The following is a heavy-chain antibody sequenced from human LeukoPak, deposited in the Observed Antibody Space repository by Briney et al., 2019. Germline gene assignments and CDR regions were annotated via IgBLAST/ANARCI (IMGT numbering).Heavy chain of an antibody. CDR3: AKNGDRGAYCTGGTCYPYFYYYMDV. CDR2: ISSTGGTT. V-gene: IGHV3-23*01. CDR1: GLTVNSNY. J-gene: IGHJ6*03. D-gene: IGHD2-15*01. Sequence: GGSLRLSCAASGLTVNSNYMSWVRQAPGKGLEWVSSISSTGGTTYYADSVKGRFTISRDNSKNTLYLQMNSLRAEDTAIYYCAKNGDRGAYCTGGTCYPYFYYYMDVWGKGTTVTI.